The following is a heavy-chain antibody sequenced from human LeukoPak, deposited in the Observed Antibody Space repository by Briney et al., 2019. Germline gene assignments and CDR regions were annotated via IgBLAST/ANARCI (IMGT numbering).Heavy chain of an antibody. CDR2: INHSGST. D-gene: IGHD2-2*01. J-gene: IGHJ3*02. V-gene: IGHV4-34*01. CDR1: GGSFSGYY. CDR3: ARWGYCSSTSCRPLNAFDI. Sequence: SETLSLTCAVYGGSFSGYYGSWIRQPPGKGLEWIGEINHSGSTNYNPSLKSRVTISVDTSKNQFSLKLSSVTAADTAVYYCARWGYCSSTSCRPLNAFDIWGQGTMVTVSS.